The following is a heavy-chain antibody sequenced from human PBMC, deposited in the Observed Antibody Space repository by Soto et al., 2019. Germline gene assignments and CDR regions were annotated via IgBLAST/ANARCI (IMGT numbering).Heavy chain of an antibody. J-gene: IGHJ1*01. Sequence: GGSLRLSCAASGFTFSSYWMHWVRQDPGKGLVWVSSIKTDGTATQYADSVKGRFTVSRDNAKNTLYLQMNSLRAEDTAVYYCAREDESSGHAETFHHWGQGTQVTVSS. CDR2: IKTDGTAT. V-gene: IGHV3-74*03. D-gene: IGHD3-22*01. CDR1: GFTFSSYW. CDR3: AREDESSGHAETFHH.